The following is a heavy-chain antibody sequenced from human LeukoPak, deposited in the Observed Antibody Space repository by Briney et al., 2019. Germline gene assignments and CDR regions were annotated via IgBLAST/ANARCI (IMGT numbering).Heavy chain of an antibody. V-gene: IGHV1-18*01. CDR1: GYTFTDYG. CDR2: ISTYSGNT. CDR3: ARSGVVPAARGAFDI. J-gene: IGHJ3*02. D-gene: IGHD2-2*01. Sequence: GASVKVSCKASGYTFTDYGISWVRQAPGQGLEWMGWISTYSGNTIYAQNLQDRVTLTTDTSTTTAFMELRSLRSDDTAVYYCARSGVVPAARGAFDIWGQGTMVTVSS.